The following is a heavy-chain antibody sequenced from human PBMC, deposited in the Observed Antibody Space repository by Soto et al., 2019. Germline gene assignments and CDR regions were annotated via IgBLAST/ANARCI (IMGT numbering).Heavy chain of an antibody. CDR1: GYTFTNYI. Sequence: QVQLVQSGAEVKKPGASVKVSCKASGYTFTNYIMHWVRQAPGQRLKWMGWINAGNGNTKYSQKFQGRVTITRDTSARTPYMELSSLRSEDTAVYYWASGYGDPTYPYGMDVWGQGTTVTVSS. V-gene: IGHV1-3*01. CDR2: INAGNGNT. D-gene: IGHD4-17*01. J-gene: IGHJ6*02. CDR3: ASGYGDPTYPYGMDV.